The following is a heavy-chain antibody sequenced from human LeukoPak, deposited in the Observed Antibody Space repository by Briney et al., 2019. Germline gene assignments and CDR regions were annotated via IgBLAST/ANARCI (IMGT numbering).Heavy chain of an antibody. D-gene: IGHD4-23*01. Sequence: GGSLRPSCAASGFTFSSYAMHWVRQAPGKGLEWVAVISYDGSNKYYADSVKGRFTISRDNSKNTLYLQMNSLRAEDTAVYYCAREDGGGGGFDYWGQGTLVTVSS. CDR2: ISYDGSNK. CDR1: GFTFSSYA. V-gene: IGHV3-30-3*01. J-gene: IGHJ4*02. CDR3: AREDGGGGGFDY.